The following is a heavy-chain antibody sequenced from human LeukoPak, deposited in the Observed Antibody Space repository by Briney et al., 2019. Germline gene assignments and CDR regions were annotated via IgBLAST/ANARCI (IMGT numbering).Heavy chain of an antibody. J-gene: IGHJ4*02. Sequence: GGSLRLSCAASGFTFSSYSMNWVRQAPGKGLEWVSSISSSSSFRYYADSVKGRFTISRDNAKNSLYLQMNSLRAEDTAVYYCARESSGYFYWGQGTLVTVSS. CDR3: ARESSGYFY. D-gene: IGHD3-22*01. CDR1: GFTFSSYS. V-gene: IGHV3-21*01. CDR2: ISSSSSFR.